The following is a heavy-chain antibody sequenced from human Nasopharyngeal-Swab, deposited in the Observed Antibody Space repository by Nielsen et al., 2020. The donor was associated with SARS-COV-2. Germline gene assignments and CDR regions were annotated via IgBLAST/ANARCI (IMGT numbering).Heavy chain of an antibody. J-gene: IGHJ4*02. CDR1: GFTFSSYS. Sequence: GGSLRLSCVASGFTFSSYSMNWVRQAPGKGLEWVSSISSSSSYIYYADSVKGRFTISRDNAKNSLYLQMNSLRAEDTAVYYCARAARKVYPAEVDYWGQGTLVTVSS. V-gene: IGHV3-21*01. CDR2: ISSSSSYI. CDR3: ARAARKVYPAEVDY. D-gene: IGHD1-14*01.